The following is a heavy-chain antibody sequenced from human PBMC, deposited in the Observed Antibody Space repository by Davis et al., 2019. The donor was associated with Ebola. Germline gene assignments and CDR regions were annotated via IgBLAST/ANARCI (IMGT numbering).Heavy chain of an antibody. Sequence: GGSLRLSCSASGFTFSSYAMHWVRQAPGKGLESVSRISTNGETTYYAESVKGRFTISRDNAKNTLYLQMNSLRAEDTAVYYCVRDPALVVTGGGWFFGLWGRGTLVTVSS. D-gene: IGHD2-21*02. CDR1: GFTFSSYA. V-gene: IGHV3-64*04. CDR2: ISTNGETT. CDR3: VRDPALVVTGGGWFFGL. J-gene: IGHJ2*01.